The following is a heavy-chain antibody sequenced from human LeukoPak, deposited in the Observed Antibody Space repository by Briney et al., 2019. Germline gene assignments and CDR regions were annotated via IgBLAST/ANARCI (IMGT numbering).Heavy chain of an antibody. V-gene: IGHV1-2*06. J-gene: IGHJ4*02. CDR3: ATPPPYCGGDCYSDGKYYFDY. D-gene: IGHD2-21*02. CDR1: GYTLTELS. Sequence: ASVKVSCKVSGYTLTELSMHWVRQAPGQGLEWMGRINPNSGGTNYAQKFQGRVTMTRDTSISTAYMELSSLRSEDTAVYYCATPPPYCGGDCYSDGKYYFDYWGQGTLVTVSS. CDR2: INPNSGGT.